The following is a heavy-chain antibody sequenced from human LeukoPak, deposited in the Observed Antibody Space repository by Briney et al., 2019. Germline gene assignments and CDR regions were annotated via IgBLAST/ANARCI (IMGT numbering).Heavy chain of an antibody. CDR3: AKDRCGGDCYLLSGAFDI. D-gene: IGHD2-21*02. CDR2: ISYDGSNK. J-gene: IGHJ3*02. Sequence: PGGSLRLSCAASGFTFSSYGMHWVRQAPGKGLEWVAVISYDGSNKYYADSVKGRFTISRDNSKNTLYLQMNSLRAEDTAVYYCAKDRCGGDCYLLSGAFDIWGQGTMVTVSS. V-gene: IGHV3-30*18. CDR1: GFTFSSYG.